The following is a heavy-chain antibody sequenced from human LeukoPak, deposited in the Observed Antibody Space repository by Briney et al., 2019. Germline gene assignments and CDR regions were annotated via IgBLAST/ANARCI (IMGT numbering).Heavy chain of an antibody. CDR1: GFSLDDYA. CDR2: ISWDGNIQ. J-gene: IGHJ3*01. CDR3: IKDMGFDLLKDAFDL. V-gene: IGHV3-9*01. Sequence: SLRLSCLGSGFSLDDYAMHWVRRVPGKGPEWVSSISWDGNIQAYADSAKGRFTISRDNAKNSMFLQMNSLRAEDTALYYCIKDMGFDLLKDAFDLWGQGTMVTVSS. D-gene: IGHD3-9*01.